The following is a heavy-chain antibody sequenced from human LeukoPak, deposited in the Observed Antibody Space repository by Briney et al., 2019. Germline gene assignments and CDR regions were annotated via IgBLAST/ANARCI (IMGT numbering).Heavy chain of an antibody. CDR3: AKVAHKGVTANYFDS. D-gene: IGHD2-21*02. J-gene: IGHJ4*02. CDR2: VSPSDGGT. CDR1: GYNFTSTY. V-gene: IGHV1-46*04. Sequence: GASVKVSCKASGYNFTSTYIHWVRQAPGQGLEWMGLVSPSDGGTNYGHRMKGKMTLTSDTSTDTVYMELSRLTSDDSAVYYCAKVAHKGVTANYFDSWGQGTLVTVAS.